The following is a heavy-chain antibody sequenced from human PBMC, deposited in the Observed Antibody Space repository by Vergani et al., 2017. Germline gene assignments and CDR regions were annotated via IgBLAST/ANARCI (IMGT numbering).Heavy chain of an antibody. J-gene: IGHJ4*02. CDR1: GGSISSGGYY. D-gene: IGHD3-3*01. CDR2: IYYSGST. Sequence: QVQLQESGPGLVKPSQTLSLTCTVSGGSISSGGYYWSWIRQHPGKGLEWIGYIYYSGSTYYNPSLKSRVTISVDTSKNQFSLKLSSVTAADTAVYYCARDDRDFWSGYYTGFDYWGQGTLVTVSS. CDR3: ARDDRDFWSGYYTGFDY. V-gene: IGHV4-31*03.